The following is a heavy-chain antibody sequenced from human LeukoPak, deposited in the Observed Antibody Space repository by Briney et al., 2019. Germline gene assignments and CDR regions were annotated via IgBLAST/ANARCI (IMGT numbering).Heavy chain of an antibody. CDR1: GYTFTSYD. D-gene: IGHD2-15*01. CDR2: VNPNSGNT. J-gene: IGHJ4*02. V-gene: IGHV1-8*01. CDR3: ARAGGYCGRISCPYYFDY. Sequence: SVKVSCKASGYTFTSYDINWVRQATGQGLEWMGWVNPNSGNTGYAQKFQGRVTMTRNTSISTAYMELSSLRSEDTAVYYCARAGGYCGRISCPYYFDYWGQGSLVAVSS.